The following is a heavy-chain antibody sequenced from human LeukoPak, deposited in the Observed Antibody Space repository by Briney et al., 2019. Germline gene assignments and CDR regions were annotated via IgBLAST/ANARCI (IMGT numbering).Heavy chain of an antibody. Sequence: SGGSLRLSCTASGFTFSSYGMHWVRQAPGKGLEWVTIISYDGSNKYYADSVKGRFTISRDNSKNTLYLQMNSLRAEDTAVYYCARDSFMVTKYLGPPTLLNYYYYYYMDVWGKGTTVTISS. D-gene: IGHD2-21*02. V-gene: IGHV3-30*03. CDR1: GFTFSSYG. CDR3: ARDSFMVTKYLGPPTLLNYYYYYYMDV. CDR2: ISYDGSNK. J-gene: IGHJ6*03.